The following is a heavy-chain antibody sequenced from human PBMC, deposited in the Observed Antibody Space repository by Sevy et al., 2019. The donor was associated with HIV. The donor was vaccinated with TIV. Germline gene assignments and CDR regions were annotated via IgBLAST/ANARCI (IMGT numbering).Heavy chain of an antibody. D-gene: IGHD2-2*02. CDR1: GGSISSSSYY. V-gene: IGHV4-39*01. Sequence: SETLSLTCTVSGGSISSSSYYWGWIRQPPGKGLEWIGSIYYSGSTYYNPSLKSRVTISVDTSKNQFSLKLGSVTAAETAVDYCARQAHIVVVPAAIEGPGWFDPWGQGTLVTVSS. CDR3: ARQAHIVVVPAAIEGPGWFDP. CDR2: IYYSGST. J-gene: IGHJ5*02.